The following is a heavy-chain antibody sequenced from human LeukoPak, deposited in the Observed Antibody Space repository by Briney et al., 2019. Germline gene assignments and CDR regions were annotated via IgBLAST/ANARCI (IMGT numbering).Heavy chain of an antibody. Sequence: PGGSLRLSCAASGFTFSSYGMSWVRQAPGKGLEWVSAISGSGGSTYYADSVKGRFTISRDNSKNTLYLQMNSLRAEDTAVYYCAKDAGVVYWYDSSGFFDYWGQGTLVTVSS. CDR2: ISGSGGST. D-gene: IGHD3-22*01. CDR3: AKDAGVVYWYDSSGFFDY. V-gene: IGHV3-23*01. J-gene: IGHJ4*02. CDR1: GFTFSSYG.